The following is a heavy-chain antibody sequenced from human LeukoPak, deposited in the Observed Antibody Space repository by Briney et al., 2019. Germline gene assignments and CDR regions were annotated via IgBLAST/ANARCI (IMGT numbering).Heavy chain of an antibody. CDR1: GYTFTSYA. J-gene: IGHJ6*03. CDR2: IIPIFGTA. V-gene: IGHV1-69*13. Sequence: AASVKVSCKASGYTFTSYAMNWVRQAPGQGLEWMGGIIPIFGTANYAQKFQGRVTITADESTSTAYMELSGLRSEDTAVYYCARGNCSGGSCYQFPDYYYYYMDVWGKGTTVTVSS. D-gene: IGHD2-15*01. CDR3: ARGNCSGGSCYQFPDYYYYYMDV.